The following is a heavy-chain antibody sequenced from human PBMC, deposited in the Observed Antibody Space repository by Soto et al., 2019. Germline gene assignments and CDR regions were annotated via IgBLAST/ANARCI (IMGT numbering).Heavy chain of an antibody. J-gene: IGHJ3*02. D-gene: IGHD6-19*01. CDR1: GGSISSYY. CDR3: AIARGIAVAEGDAFDI. Sequence: SETLSLTCTVSGGSISSYYWSWIRQPAGKGLEWIGRIYTSGSTNYNPSLNSRVTMSVDTSKNQLSLKLSSVTAADTAVYYCAIARGIAVAEGDAFDIWGQGTMVTVSS. V-gene: IGHV4-4*07. CDR2: IYTSGST.